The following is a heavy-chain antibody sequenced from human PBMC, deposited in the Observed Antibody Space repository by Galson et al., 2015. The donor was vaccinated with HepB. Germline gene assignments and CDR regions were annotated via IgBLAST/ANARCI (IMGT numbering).Heavy chain of an antibody. CDR1: GFTSRTYD. V-gene: IGHV3-13*01. J-gene: IGHJ6*03. CDR3: ARPDSDFWSGPLPMGHHFYCCMAV. CDR2: FDTAGDT. D-gene: IGHD3-3*01. Sequence: SLRLSCAASGFTSRTYDMHWVREATGGGLEWVSTFDTAGDTYYSGSVKGRFTISRENAKNSLYHPLNSLRVGGTAFYCCARPDSDFWSGPLPMGHHFYCCMAVWGKGTTVTVSS.